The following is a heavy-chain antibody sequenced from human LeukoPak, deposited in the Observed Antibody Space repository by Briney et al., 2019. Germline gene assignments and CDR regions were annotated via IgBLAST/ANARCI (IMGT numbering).Heavy chain of an antibody. CDR2: IYYSGST. J-gene: IGHJ5*02. V-gene: IGHV4-39*01. CDR3: ARQRYGSSTSCSYGDWFDP. Sequence: SETLSLTCTVSGGSISSSSYYWGWIRQPPGKGLEWIGSIYYSGSTYYNPSLKSRVTISVDTSKNQFSLKLSSVTAADTAVYYCARQRYGSSTSCSYGDWFDPWGHGTLVTVSS. D-gene: IGHD2-2*01. CDR1: GGSISSSSYY.